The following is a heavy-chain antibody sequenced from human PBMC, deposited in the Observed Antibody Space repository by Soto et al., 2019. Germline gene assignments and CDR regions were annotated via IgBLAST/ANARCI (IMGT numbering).Heavy chain of an antibody. Sequence: VFEGNSINLSDYWGWKKKNTGKGLEWIGSISSSGSTYYKPSLKSRVAMSVDTSKNQFSIKLTSVTAAGTAVYYCARRNWRSFDYWCHGILVTVSP. CDR1: EGNSINLSDY. CDR2: ISSSGST. J-gene: IGHJ4*03. V-gene: IGHV4-39*01. D-gene: IGHD1-1*01. CDR3: ARRNWRSFDY.